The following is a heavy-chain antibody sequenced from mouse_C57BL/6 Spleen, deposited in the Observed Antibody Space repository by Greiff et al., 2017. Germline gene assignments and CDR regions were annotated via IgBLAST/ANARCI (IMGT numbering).Heavy chain of an antibody. CDR2: ISNGGGST. D-gene: IGHD2-4*01. V-gene: IGHV5-12*01. CDR3: AIYYDYYYAMGY. Sequence: EVKLMESGGGLVQPGGSLKLSCAASGFTFSDYYMYWVRQTPEQRLEWVAYISNGGGSTYYPDTVKGRFTISRDNAKNTLYLQMSRLKSEDTAMYYCAIYYDYYYAMGYWGQGTSVTVSS. J-gene: IGHJ4*01. CDR1: GFTFSDYY.